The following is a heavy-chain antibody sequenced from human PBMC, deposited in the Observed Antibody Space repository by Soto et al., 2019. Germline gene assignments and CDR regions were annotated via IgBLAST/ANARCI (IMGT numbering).Heavy chain of an antibody. Sequence: GGSLRLSCAASGFTFSSYSMNWVRQAPGKGLEWVSYISSSSSTIYYADSVKGRFTISRDNAKNSLYLQMNSLRAEDTAVYYCARQFFEGSYYYYGMDVWGQGTTVTVS. CDR3: ARQFFEGSYYYYGMDV. CDR1: GFTFSSYS. D-gene: IGHD3-3*01. J-gene: IGHJ6*02. V-gene: IGHV3-48*01. CDR2: ISSSSSTI.